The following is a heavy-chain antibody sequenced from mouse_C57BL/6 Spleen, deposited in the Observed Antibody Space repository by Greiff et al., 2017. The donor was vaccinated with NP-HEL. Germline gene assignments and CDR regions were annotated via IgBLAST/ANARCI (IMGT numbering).Heavy chain of an antibody. CDR2: IDPEDGDT. Sequence: EVQLQQSGAELVRPGASVKLSCTASGFNIKDYYMHWVQQRPEQGLEWIGRIDPEDGDTEYGPKFQGKATMTADTSSNAAYLQISSLTSEDTAVYYCTTYYGSTPYYFDYWGQGTTLTVSS. D-gene: IGHD1-1*01. CDR3: TTYYGSTPYYFDY. V-gene: IGHV14-1*01. J-gene: IGHJ2*01. CDR1: GFNIKDYY.